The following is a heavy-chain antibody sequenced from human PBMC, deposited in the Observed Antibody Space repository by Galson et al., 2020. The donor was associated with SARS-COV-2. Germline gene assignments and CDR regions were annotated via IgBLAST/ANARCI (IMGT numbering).Heavy chain of an antibody. V-gene: IGHV4-34*01. CDR1: GGTFSGCN. CDR2: INNSGTT. CDR3: ARGRNPRDDGGLLWFYLIADTGVVDS. Sequence: PSETLSLTCAVYGGTFSGCNWNWIRQSPGKGLEWIGEINNSGTTNSNPSLQSRVSFSVDTSKSQFSLKLNSMTAADTAVYYCARGRNPRDDGGLLWFYLIADTGVVDSWGQGTPVTVSS. J-gene: IGHJ4*02. D-gene: IGHD2-21*01.